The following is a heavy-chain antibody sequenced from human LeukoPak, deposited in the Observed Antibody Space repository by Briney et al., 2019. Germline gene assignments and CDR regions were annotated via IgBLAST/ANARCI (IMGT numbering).Heavy chain of an antibody. CDR1: GYTFTGYY. D-gene: IGHD2-8*01. J-gene: IGHJ6*03. Sequence: ASVKVSCKASGYTFTGYYMHWVRQAPGQGLEWMGWINPNSGGTNYAQKFQGRVTMTRDTSISTAYMELSRLRSEDTAVYYCARAPCDGVCYAGYYYYYMDVWGKGTTVTVSS. CDR2: INPNSGGT. V-gene: IGHV1-2*02. CDR3: ARAPCDGVCYAGYYYYYMDV.